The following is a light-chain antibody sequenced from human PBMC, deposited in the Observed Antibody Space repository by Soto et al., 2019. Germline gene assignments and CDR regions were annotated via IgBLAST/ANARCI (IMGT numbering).Light chain of an antibody. CDR1: QGISNY. CDR2: AAS. Sequence: DIQMTQSPSSLSASVGDRVTLTCRASQGISNYLAWYQQKPGKVPKLLIYAASTLQSGVPSRFSGSGSGTDFNHTTSSLQPEVVATYYHQKYHSAPRTFGEGTEMEIK. CDR3: QKYHSAPRT. J-gene: IGKJ1*01. V-gene: IGKV1-27*01.